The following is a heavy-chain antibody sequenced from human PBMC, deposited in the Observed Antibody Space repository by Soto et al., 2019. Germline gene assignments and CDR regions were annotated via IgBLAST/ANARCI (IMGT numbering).Heavy chain of an antibody. J-gene: IGHJ3*02. CDR2: ISGSGGST. CDR3: AKDRIPLRFLDPVGGAFDI. D-gene: IGHD3-3*01. V-gene: IGHV3-23*01. CDR1: GFTFSSYA. Sequence: VGSLRLSCAASGFTFSSYAMSWVRQAPGKGLEWVSAISGSGGSTYYADSVKGRFTISRDNSKNTLYLQMNSLRAEDTAVYYCAKDRIPLRFLDPVGGAFDICGQRTMVTVSS.